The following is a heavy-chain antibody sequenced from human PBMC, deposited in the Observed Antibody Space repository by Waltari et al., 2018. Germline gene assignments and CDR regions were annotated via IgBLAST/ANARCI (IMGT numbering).Heavy chain of an antibody. V-gene: IGHV4-39*01. D-gene: IGHD5-12*01. CDR1: GDSISSRRYY. Sequence: QPQLQESGPGLVKPSETLSLTCSVPGDSISSRRYYWGWIRQAPGKGLEWIGSIYYSGSIYYNPTLQSRVTISGDTSKNQFSLNLSSVTAADTAIYYCARHWKRNGYRFDPWGQGTRVNVSS. J-gene: IGHJ5*02. CDR3: ARHWKRNGYRFDP. CDR2: IYYSGSI.